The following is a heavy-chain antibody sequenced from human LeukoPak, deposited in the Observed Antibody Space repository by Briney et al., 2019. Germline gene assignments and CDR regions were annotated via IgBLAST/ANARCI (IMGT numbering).Heavy chain of an antibody. V-gene: IGHV3-11*01. CDR1: GFTFSDYY. Sequence: GGSLRLSRAASGFTFSDYYMSWIRQAPGKGLEWVSYISSSGSTIYYADSVKGRFTISRDNAKNSLYLQMNSLRAEDTAVYYCARVASVSGSYYDDYWGQGTLVTVSS. J-gene: IGHJ4*02. CDR3: ARVASVSGSYYDDY. CDR2: ISSSGSTI. D-gene: IGHD3-10*01.